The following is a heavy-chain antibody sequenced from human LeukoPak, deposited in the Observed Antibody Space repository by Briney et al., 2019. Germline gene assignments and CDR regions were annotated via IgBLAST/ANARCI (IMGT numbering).Heavy chain of an antibody. CDR1: GFTLSSYA. V-gene: IGHV3-23*01. CDR3: AKDLYSSGWYGGGDFDY. J-gene: IGHJ4*02. Sequence: GGSLRLSCAASGFTLSSYAMSWVRQAPGKGLEWVSAISGSGGSTYYADSVKGRFTISRDNSKNTLYLRMNSLRAEDTAVYYCAKDLYSSGWYGGGDFDYWGQGTLVTVSS. CDR2: ISGSGGST. D-gene: IGHD6-19*01.